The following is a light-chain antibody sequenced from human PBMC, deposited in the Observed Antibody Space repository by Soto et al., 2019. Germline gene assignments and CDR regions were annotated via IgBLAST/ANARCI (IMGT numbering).Light chain of an antibody. CDR3: QQYNHWRT. CDR1: QSISSY. V-gene: IGKV3-15*01. CDR2: GAS. J-gene: IGKJ1*01. Sequence: EVVLTHSQATLALSPCERATLSFSASQSISSYLAWYQQNTGQAPRLFTYGASTRATGIPARFSGSGSGTEFTLTISSLQSEDFAVYYCQQYNHWRTFGQGTKVDIK.